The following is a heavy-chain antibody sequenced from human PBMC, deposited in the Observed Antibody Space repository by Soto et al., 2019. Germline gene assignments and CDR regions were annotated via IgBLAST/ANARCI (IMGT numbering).Heavy chain of an antibody. CDR2: IWYDGSNK. J-gene: IGHJ4*02. Sequence: ESGGGVVQPGRSLRLSCAASGFTFSSYGMHWVRQAPGKGLEWVAVIWYDGSNKYYADSVKGRFTISRDNSKNTLYLQMNSLRAEDTAVSYCARDLVVGAYYFDYWGQGTLVTVSS. CDR3: ARDLVVGAYYFDY. V-gene: IGHV3-33*01. CDR1: GFTFSSYG. D-gene: IGHD1-26*01.